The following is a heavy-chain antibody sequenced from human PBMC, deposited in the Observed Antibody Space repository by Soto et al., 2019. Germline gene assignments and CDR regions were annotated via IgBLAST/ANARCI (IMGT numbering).Heavy chain of an antibody. D-gene: IGHD6-13*01. CDR1: GYTFTGYY. V-gene: IGHV1-2*04. CDR2: INPNSGGT. J-gene: IGHJ5*02. Sequence: ASVKVSGKASGYTFTGYYMHWVRQAPGQGLEWMGWINPNSGGTNYAQKFQGWVTMTRDTSISTAYMELSRLRSDDTAVYYCARGQQLANTNWFDPWGQGTLVTVSS. CDR3: ARGQQLANTNWFDP.